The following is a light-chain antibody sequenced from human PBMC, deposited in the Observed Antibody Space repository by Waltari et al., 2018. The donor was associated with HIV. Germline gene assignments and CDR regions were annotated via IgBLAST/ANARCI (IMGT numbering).Light chain of an antibody. CDR1: QAIDSS. V-gene: IGKV1-8*01. CDR3: QQYFNYPFT. Sequence: AIRMTQSPSSVSASKGDKVAITCRDSQAIDSSLAWYQQKPGGAPKRLIYGVSTLESGVASRFSGSGFGTQFTLTIGCLQPEDFATYYCQQYFNYPFTFGPGTKV. J-gene: IGKJ3*01. CDR2: GVS.